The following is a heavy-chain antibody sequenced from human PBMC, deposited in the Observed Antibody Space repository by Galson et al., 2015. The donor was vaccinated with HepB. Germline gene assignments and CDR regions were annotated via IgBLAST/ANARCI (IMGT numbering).Heavy chain of an antibody. CDR3: ALDLRVEPAANEFRHF. V-gene: IGHV3-21*01. CDR1: GVTLGDTT. D-gene: IGHD2-2*01. J-gene: IGHJ1*01. Sequence: ALIIGGAAEGVTLGDTTIKWVGQAPGDRLDWVASTRSNRNYVYYGDPVRGRFTISRDTAQNSLYLQMNSLRAEDTAIYYCALDLRVEPAANEFRHFWGPGTPVTVSS. CDR2: TRSNRNYV.